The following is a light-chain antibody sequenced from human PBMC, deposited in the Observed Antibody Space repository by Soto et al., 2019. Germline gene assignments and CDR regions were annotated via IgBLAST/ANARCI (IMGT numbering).Light chain of an antibody. CDR2: SNN. Sequence: QSLLTQPPSASLTPGQRVTISCSGSSSNIGSNTVNWYQQLPGTAPKLLIYSNNQRPSGVPDRFSGSKSGTSASLAISGLQSEDEADYYCAAWDDSLNGYVFGTGTKVTVL. CDR1: SSNIGSNT. CDR3: AAWDDSLNGYV. V-gene: IGLV1-44*01. J-gene: IGLJ1*01.